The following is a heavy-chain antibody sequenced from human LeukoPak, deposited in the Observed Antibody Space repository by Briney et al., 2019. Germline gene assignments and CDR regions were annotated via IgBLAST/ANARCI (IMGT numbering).Heavy chain of an antibody. D-gene: IGHD4-23*01. Sequence: ASVKVSCKASGYTFTSYGISWVRQAPGQGLEWMGWISAYNGNTNYAQKLQGRVTMTTDTSTSTAYMELRSLRSDDTAVYYCARVGADGGNPDGYYYYYMDVWGKGTTVTVSS. V-gene: IGHV1-18*01. CDR3: ARVGADGGNPDGYYYYYMDV. CDR2: ISAYNGNT. J-gene: IGHJ6*03. CDR1: GYTFTSYG.